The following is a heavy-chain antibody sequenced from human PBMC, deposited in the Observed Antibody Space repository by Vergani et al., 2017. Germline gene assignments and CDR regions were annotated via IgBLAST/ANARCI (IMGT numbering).Heavy chain of an antibody. V-gene: IGHV5-51*01. J-gene: IGHJ6*02. D-gene: IGHD4-17*01. CDR1: GYSFTSYW. CDR3: ARDAVTTYYYYGMDV. Sequence: EVQLVQSGAEVKKPGESLKISCKGSGYSFTSYWIGWVRQMPGKGLEWMGIIYPGDSDTRYSPSFQGQVTISADKSISTAYLQWSSLKASDTAMYYCARDAVTTYYYYGMDVCGQGTTVTVSS. CDR2: IYPGDSDT.